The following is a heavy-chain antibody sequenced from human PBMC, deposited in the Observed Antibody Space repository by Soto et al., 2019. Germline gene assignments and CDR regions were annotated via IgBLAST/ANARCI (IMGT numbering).Heavy chain of an antibody. J-gene: IGHJ4*02. CDR2: ISSSGTTI. CDR1: RLTFSDYY. D-gene: IGHD5-18*01. V-gene: IGHV3-11*01. CDR3: VARIQLWNRVDF. Sequence: GGSLRLSCAASRLTFSDYYMSWIRQAPGKGLEWLSHISSSGTTIHYADSVKGRFTISRDNAKKSLFLQMNSLRAEDTAVNYCVARIQLWNRVDFWGQGTLVTVSS.